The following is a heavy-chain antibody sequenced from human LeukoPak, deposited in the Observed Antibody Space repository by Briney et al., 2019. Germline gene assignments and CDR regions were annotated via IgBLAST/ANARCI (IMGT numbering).Heavy chain of an antibody. CDR1: GYSISSGYY. V-gene: IGHV4-38-2*02. CDR2: IYHSGST. J-gene: IGHJ4*02. D-gene: IGHD3-16*01. Sequence: SETLSLTCTVSGYSISSGYYWGWIRQPPGKGLEWIGSIYHSGSTYYNPSLKSRVTISVDTSKNHFSLKQSSVTAADTAVYYCARLGGGGDDIEYYFDYWGQGTLVTVSS. CDR3: ARLGGGGDDIEYYFDY.